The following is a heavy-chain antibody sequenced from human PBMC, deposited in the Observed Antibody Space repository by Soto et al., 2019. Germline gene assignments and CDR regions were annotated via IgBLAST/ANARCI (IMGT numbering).Heavy chain of an antibody. D-gene: IGHD3-3*01. J-gene: IGHJ5*02. Sequence: SVTICVTRSVADGKSGGGGGCWIWIRKHPGKGLEWIGYIYYSGSTYYNPSLKSRVTISVDTSKNQFSLKLSSVTAADTAVYYCARAHNTIFGVVIITNWFDPWGQGTLVTVSS. CDR3: ARAHNTIFGVVIITNWFDP. CDR2: IYYSGST. V-gene: IGHV4-31*02. CDR1: DGKSGGGGGC.